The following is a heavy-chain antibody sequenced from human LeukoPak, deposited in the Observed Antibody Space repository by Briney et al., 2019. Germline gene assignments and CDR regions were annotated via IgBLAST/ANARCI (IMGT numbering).Heavy chain of an antibody. CDR1: GGSFSTYY. V-gene: IGHV4-4*07. Sequence: PSETLSLTCTVSGGSFSTYYWSWIRQPAGKGLEWIGHIYTSGTTNYNPSLKSRVTMSIDTSKNQFSLKLSSITAADTAVYYCARVGSSRRYYYYMDVWGKGTTVTVSS. D-gene: IGHD6-6*01. J-gene: IGHJ6*03. CDR2: IYTSGTT. CDR3: ARVGSSRRYYYYMDV.